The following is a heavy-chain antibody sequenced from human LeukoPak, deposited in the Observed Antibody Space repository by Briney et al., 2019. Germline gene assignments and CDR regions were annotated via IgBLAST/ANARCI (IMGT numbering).Heavy chain of an antibody. J-gene: IGHJ6*02. CDR2: IWFDGSIK. V-gene: IGHV3-33*01. CDR3: ARDGCSSTSCAMIYYYYYGMDV. CDR1: GFTFSSYG. D-gene: IGHD2-2*01. Sequence: GGSLRLSCAASGFTFSSYGMHWVRQAPGKGLEWVAVIWFDGSIKYYADSVKGRFTISRDNSKNTLYLQMNSLRAEDTAVYYCARDGCSSTSCAMIYYYYYGMDVWGQGTTVTVSS.